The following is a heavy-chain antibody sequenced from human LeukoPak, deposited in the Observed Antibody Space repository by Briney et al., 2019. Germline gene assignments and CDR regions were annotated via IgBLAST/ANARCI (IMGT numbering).Heavy chain of an antibody. CDR3: ARDRYGCSSTSCYAGVSMYMGESGRDLQFAYYYYGMDV. D-gene: IGHD2-2*01. Sequence: GASVKVSCKASGYTFTSYGISWVRQAPGQGLEWMGWISAYNGNTNYAQKLQGRVTMTTDTSTSTAYMELRSLRSDDTAVYYCARDRYGCSSTSCYAGVSMYMGESGRDLQFAYYYYGMDVWGQGTTVTVSS. CDR1: GYTFTSYG. CDR2: ISAYNGNT. J-gene: IGHJ6*02. V-gene: IGHV1-18*01.